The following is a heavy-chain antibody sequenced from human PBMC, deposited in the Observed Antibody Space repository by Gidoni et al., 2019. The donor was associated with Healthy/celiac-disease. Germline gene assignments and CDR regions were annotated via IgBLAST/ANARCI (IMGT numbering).Heavy chain of an antibody. D-gene: IGHD3-16*01. V-gene: IGHV3-23*01. CDR1: GFTFSSYA. J-gene: IGHJ3*02. CDR3: AMGGGAFDI. Sequence: EVQLLESGGGLVQPGGSLRLSCAASGFTFSSYAMSWVRQAPGKGLEWGAAISGRGGSTYYADSVKGRFTISRDNSKNTLYLQMNSLRAEDTAVYYCAMGGGAFDIWGQGTMVTVSS. CDR2: ISGRGGST.